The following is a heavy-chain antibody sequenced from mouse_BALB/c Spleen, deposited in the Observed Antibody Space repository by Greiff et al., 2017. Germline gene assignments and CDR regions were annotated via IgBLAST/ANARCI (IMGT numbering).Heavy chain of an antibody. Sequence: QVQLQQSGAEQAKPGASVKMSCKASGYTFTSYWMHWVKQRPGQGLEWIGYINPSTGYTEYNQKFKDKATLTADKSSSTAYMQLSSLTSEDSAVYYCARSDYDSFDYWGQGTTLTVSS. CDR2: INPSTGYT. V-gene: IGHV1-7*01. J-gene: IGHJ2*01. D-gene: IGHD2-4*01. CDR3: ARSDYDSFDY. CDR1: GYTFTSYW.